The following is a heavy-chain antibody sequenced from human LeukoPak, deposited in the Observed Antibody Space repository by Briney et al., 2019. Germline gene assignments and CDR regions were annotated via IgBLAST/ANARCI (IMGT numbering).Heavy chain of an antibody. V-gene: IGHV1-2*02. CDR2: INPNSGGT. CDR3: ARDVGITVADSFDP. D-gene: IGHD6-13*01. J-gene: IGHJ5*02. Sequence: ASVKVSCKASGYTFTGYYMHWVRQAPGQGLEWMGWINPNSGGTNYAQKFQGRVSMTRDTSISTAYMELSRLRSDDTAVYYCARDVGITVADSFDPWGRGTLVTVSS. CDR1: GYTFTGYY.